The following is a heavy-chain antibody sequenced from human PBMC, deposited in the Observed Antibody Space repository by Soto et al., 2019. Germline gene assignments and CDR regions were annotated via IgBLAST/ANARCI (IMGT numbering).Heavy chain of an antibody. J-gene: IGHJ4*02. V-gene: IGHV1-69*08. CDR2: IIPLLDIA. Sequence: QVQLVQSGAEVKKPGSSVKVSCKASGGTFSNDIITWVRQAPGQGLEWMGRIIPLLDIANYAQKFQGRVTITADKTTDTAYMKLNSLRSKDTAVYYCVRDSPIGNTYSGYDAIDDWGQGTMVTVSS. D-gene: IGHD5-12*01. CDR1: GGTFSNDI. CDR3: VRDSPIGNTYSGYDAIDD.